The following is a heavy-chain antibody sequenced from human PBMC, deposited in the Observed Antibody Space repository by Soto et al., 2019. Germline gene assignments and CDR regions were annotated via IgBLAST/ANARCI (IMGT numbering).Heavy chain of an antibody. Sequence: LSLTCAVYGGSFSGYYWSWIRQPPGKGLEWIGEINHSGSTNYNPSLKSRVTISVDTSKNQFSLKLSSVTAADTAVYYCASLDTGGFDYWGQGTLVPVSS. V-gene: IGHV4-34*01. CDR3: ASLDTGGFDY. CDR1: GGSFSGYY. J-gene: IGHJ4*02. CDR2: INHSGST. D-gene: IGHD5-18*01.